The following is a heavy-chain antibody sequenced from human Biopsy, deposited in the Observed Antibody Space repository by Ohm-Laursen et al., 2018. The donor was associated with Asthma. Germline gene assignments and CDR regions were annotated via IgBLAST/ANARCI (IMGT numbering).Heavy chain of an antibody. CDR2: IHKNGIG. CDR3: ARQKLAAAEGPFDL. D-gene: IGHD6-13*01. V-gene: IGHV4-39*01. J-gene: IGHJ3*01. Sequence: SDTLSLTCAVSNGSISSNFYYWGWIRQPPGKGLEWVGSIHKNGIGYYKSSLKSRLTISVDTSKNQFSLKVTSVTAADTAVYYCARQKLAAAEGPFDLWGQGTMATVSS. CDR1: NGSISSNFYY.